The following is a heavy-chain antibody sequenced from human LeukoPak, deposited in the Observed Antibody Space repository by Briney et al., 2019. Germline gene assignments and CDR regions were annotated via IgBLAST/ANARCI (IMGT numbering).Heavy chain of an antibody. Sequence: SQTLSLTCAISRDSVSSNTASWNWIRQSPSRSLEWLGRTYYRSKWCSDYAVSVKSRITITPDTSKNQFSLQLNSVTPEDTGVYYCAKGWGFNIWGQGTMVTVSS. D-gene: IGHD3-16*01. CDR1: RDSVSSNTAS. CDR3: AKGWGFNI. J-gene: IGHJ3*02. V-gene: IGHV6-1*01. CDR2: TYYRSKWCS.